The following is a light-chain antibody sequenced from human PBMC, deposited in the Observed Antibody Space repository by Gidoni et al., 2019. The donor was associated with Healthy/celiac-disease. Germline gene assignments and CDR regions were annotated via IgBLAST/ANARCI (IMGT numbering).Light chain of an antibody. CDR3: QAWDSSAVV. Sequence: SYDLTQPPSVSVPPGQTASITCSGDKLGDKYACWYQQKPGQSPVLVIDQDSKRPSGIPERFSGSNSGNTATLTISGTQAMDEADYYCQAWDSSAVVFGGGTKLTVL. J-gene: IGLJ2*01. CDR2: QDS. V-gene: IGLV3-1*01. CDR1: KLGDKY.